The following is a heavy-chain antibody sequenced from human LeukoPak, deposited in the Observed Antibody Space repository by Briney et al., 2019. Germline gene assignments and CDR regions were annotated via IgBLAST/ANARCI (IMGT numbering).Heavy chain of an antibody. CDR2: IYYSGST. J-gene: IGHJ3*02. CDR3: ARDFSAAFDI. V-gene: IGHV4-59*01. CDR1: GASISNYY. Sequence: PSETLSLTCTVSGASISNYYWSWIRQPPGKGLEWIGYIYYSGSTDYNPSLKSRVTMSLDTSKSQFSLKLNSVTAADTAVYYCARDFSAAFDIWGQGTMVTVSS. D-gene: IGHD2/OR15-2a*01.